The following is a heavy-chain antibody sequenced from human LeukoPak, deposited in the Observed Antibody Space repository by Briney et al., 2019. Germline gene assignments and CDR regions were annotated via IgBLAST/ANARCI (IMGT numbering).Heavy chain of an antibody. D-gene: IGHD4-17*01. Sequence: PSETLSLTCTVSGGSLSSGSYYWSWLRQPPGRGLEWFGYIYYSGSTNYNPSLKSRVTISVDTSKNQFSLKLSSVTAADTAVYYCARAGGYGDANWFDPWGQGTLVTVSS. CDR2: IYYSGST. J-gene: IGHJ5*02. CDR1: GGSLSSGSYY. V-gene: IGHV4-61*01. CDR3: ARAGGYGDANWFDP.